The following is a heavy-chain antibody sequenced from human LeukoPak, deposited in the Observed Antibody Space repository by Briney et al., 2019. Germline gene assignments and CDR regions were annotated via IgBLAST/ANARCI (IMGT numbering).Heavy chain of an antibody. D-gene: IGHD3-16*02. J-gene: IGHJ3*02. CDR3: ARLDPYDYVGGSYRLGAFDI. V-gene: IGHV5-51*01. CDR1: GYSFTSYW. CDR2: IYPGDSDT. Sequence: GESLKISCKGSGYSFTSYWIGWVRQMLGKGLEWMGIIYPGDSDTRYSPSFQGQVTISADKSISTAYLQWSSLKASDTAMYYCARLDPYDYVGGSYRLGAFDIWGQGTMVTVSS.